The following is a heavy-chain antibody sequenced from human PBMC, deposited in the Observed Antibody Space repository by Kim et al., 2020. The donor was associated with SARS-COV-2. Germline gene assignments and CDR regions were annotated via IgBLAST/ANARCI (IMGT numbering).Heavy chain of an antibody. D-gene: IGHD5-18*01. V-gene: IGHV3-33*05. CDR2: ISYDGSNK. J-gene: IGHJ6*02. CDR1: GFTFSSYG. Sequence: GGSLRLSCAASGFTFSSYGMHWVRQAPGKGLEWVAVISYDGSNKYYADSVKGRFTISRDNSKNTLYLQMNSLRAEDTAVYYCARDRYSYGSKDYYYGMDVWGQGTTVTVSS. CDR3: ARDRYSYGSKDYYYGMDV.